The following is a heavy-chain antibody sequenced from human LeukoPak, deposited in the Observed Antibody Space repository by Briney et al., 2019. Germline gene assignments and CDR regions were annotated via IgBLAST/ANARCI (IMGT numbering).Heavy chain of an antibody. V-gene: IGHV3-21*01. Sequence: GGSLRLSCAASGFTFSSYSMNWVRQAPGKGLEWVSSISSSSSYIYYADSVKGRFTISRDNAKNSLYPQMNSLRAEDTAVYYCARDLRRFGELSATPLDYWGQGTLVTVSS. D-gene: IGHD3-10*01. CDR2: ISSSSSYI. J-gene: IGHJ4*02. CDR1: GFTFSSYS. CDR3: ARDLRRFGELSATPLDY.